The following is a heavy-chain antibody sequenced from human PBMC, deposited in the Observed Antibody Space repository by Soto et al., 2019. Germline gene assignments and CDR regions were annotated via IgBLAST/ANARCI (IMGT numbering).Heavy chain of an antibody. CDR1: GFTFSSYA. CDR3: AYSSGYSLFDY. Sequence: QVQLVESGGGVVQPGRSLRLSCAASGFTFSSYAMHWVRQAPGKGLEWVAVISYDGSNKYYADSVKGRFTISRDNSKNPLYLQMNSLGAEDTPVYYCAYSSGYSLFDYWGQGTLVTVSS. J-gene: IGHJ4*02. V-gene: IGHV3-30-3*01. CDR2: ISYDGSNK. D-gene: IGHD3-22*01.